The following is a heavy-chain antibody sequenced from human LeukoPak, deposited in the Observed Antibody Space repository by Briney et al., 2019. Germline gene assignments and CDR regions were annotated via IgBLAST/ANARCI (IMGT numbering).Heavy chain of an antibody. V-gene: IGHV3-30-3*01. CDR2: ISYDGSNK. D-gene: IGHD5-24*01. Sequence: PGGSLRLSCAASGFTFSSYAMHWVRQAPGKGLEWVAVISYDGSNKYYADSVKGRFTISRDNSKNTLYLQMNSLRAEDTAVYYCAKDRQMATYFDYWGQGTLVTVSS. J-gene: IGHJ4*02. CDR1: GFTFSSYA. CDR3: AKDRQMATYFDY.